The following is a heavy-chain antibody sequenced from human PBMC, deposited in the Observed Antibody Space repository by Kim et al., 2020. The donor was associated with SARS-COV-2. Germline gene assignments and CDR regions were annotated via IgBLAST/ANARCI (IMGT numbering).Heavy chain of an antibody. D-gene: IGHD3-10*01. J-gene: IGHJ4*02. Sequence: YYADPVTGRFTISRDDATNSLFLQMNSLRAEDTATYYCARVDGSGTYTLDYWGQGTRVTVSS. V-gene: IGHV3-21*06. CDR3: ARVDGSGTYTLDY.